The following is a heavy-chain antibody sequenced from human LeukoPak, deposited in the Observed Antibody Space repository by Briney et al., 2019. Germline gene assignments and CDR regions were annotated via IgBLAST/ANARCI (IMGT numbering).Heavy chain of an antibody. Sequence: SETLSLTCTVSGASISSSSYFWGWIRQPPGKGLEWIGTIYYSGSPYYNPSFKSRVTISVDASKNQFSLKLNSLTAADTAVYYCAVAGARYSDTGGLYAFDFWGRGTMVTVSS. CDR3: AVAGARYSDTGGLYAFDF. V-gene: IGHV4-39*01. CDR1: GASISSSSYF. CDR2: IYYSGSP. D-gene: IGHD2-8*02. J-gene: IGHJ3*01.